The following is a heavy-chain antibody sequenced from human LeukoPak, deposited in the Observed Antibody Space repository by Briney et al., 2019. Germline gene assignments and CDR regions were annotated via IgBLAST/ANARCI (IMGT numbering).Heavy chain of an antibody. V-gene: IGHV4-4*07. J-gene: IGHJ4*02. D-gene: IGHD3-22*01. CDR1: GGSISGYY. CDR3: ARGRAYYDSSGFFNY. Sequence: PSETLSLTCTVSGGSISGYYWNWIRQPAGKGLEWIGRMCSSGSTSYNPSLTSRVTMSVDTSENQFSLNLNSVTAADTAFYYCARGRAYYDSSGFFNYWGQGILVTVSS. CDR2: MCSSGST.